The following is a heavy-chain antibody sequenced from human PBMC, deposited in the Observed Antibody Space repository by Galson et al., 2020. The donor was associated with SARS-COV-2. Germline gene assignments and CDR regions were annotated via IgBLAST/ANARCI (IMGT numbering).Heavy chain of an antibody. V-gene: IGHV3-30*18. J-gene: IGHJ4*02. CDR2: ISYDGSNK. CDR3: AKDGSPGRSSGVWNYFDY. CDR1: GFTFSSYA. Sequence: GESLKISCAASGFTFSSYAMHWVRQAPGKGLEWVAVISYDGSNKYYADSVKGRFTISRDNSKNTLYLQMNSLRAEDTAVYYCAKDGSPGRSSGVWNYFDYWGQGTLVTVSS. D-gene: IGHD2-8*02.